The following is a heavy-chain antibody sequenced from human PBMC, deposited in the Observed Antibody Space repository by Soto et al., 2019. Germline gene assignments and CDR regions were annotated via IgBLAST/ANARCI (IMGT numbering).Heavy chain of an antibody. CDR1: GGSVSSSSYY. J-gene: IGHJ6*03. CDR2: IYYSGST. Sequence: SETLSLTCSVSGGSVSSSSYYWGWVRQPPGKGLEWIGCIYYSGSTNYNPSLKSRVTISVDTSKNQFSLKLSSVTAADTAVYYCAGDIVDPRYSSSWSYYYYMAVWGKGTTVTVSS. D-gene: IGHD6-13*01. V-gene: IGHV4-61*01. CDR3: AGDIVDPRYSSSWSYYYYMAV.